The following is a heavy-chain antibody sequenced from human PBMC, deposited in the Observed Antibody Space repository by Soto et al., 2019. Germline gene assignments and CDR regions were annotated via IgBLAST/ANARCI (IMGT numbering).Heavy chain of an antibody. V-gene: IGHV1-69*02. J-gene: IGHJ4*02. CDR1: GGTFNSYT. CDR3: ARVVYGDYVDY. Sequence: SVEVSCKASGGTFNSYTISWVRQAPGQGLEWMGRIIPILGIANYAQKFQGRVTITADKSTSTAYMELSSLRSEDTAVYYCARVVYGDYVDYWGQGTLVTVSS. CDR2: IIPILGIA. D-gene: IGHD4-17*01.